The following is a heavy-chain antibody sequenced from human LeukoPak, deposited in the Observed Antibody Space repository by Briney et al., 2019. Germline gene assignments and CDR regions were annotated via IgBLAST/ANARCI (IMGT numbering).Heavy chain of an antibody. D-gene: IGHD3-9*01. CDR1: GYTFTSYG. J-gene: IGHJ4*02. Sequence: ASVKVSCKASGYTFTSYGISWVRQAPGQGLEWMGWISAYNGNTNYAQKLQGRVTMTTDTSTSTAYMELRSLRSDDTAVYYCARVVPSLLRYFDWLPIYFDYWGQGTLVTVSS. V-gene: IGHV1-18*01. CDR2: ISAYNGNT. CDR3: ARVVPSLLRYFDWLPIYFDY.